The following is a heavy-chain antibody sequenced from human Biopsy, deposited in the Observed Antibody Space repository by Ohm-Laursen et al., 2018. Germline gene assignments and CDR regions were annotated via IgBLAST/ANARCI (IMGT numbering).Heavy chain of an antibody. Sequence: SDTLSLTCAVYGESFNGYYWSWIWQSPGKGLEWIGYIYYTGSTNYNPSVKSRVTISVGTSKNQFSLKLNSVTAADTAVYFCARDSRGGHLNTTLITGKNLDSWGQGILVTVSS. V-gene: IGHV4-59*01. D-gene: IGHD3-16*01. CDR2: IYYTGST. CDR3: ARDSRGGHLNTTLITGKNLDS. J-gene: IGHJ4*02. CDR1: GESFNGYY.